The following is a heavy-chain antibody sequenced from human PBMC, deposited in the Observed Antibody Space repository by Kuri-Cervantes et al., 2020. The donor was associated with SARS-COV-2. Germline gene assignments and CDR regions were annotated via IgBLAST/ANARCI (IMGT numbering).Heavy chain of an antibody. V-gene: IGHV4-61*02. J-gene: IGHJ4*02. CDR3: ARETSYDFPDY. CDR2: IYTSGST. CDR1: GGSISSGSYY. Sequence: SETLSLTCTVSGGSISSGSYYWSWIRQPAGKGLEWIGRIYTSGSTNYNPSLKSRVTISVDTSKNQFSLKLSSVTAADTAVYYCARETSYDFPDYWGQGTLVTVSS. D-gene: IGHD3-3*01.